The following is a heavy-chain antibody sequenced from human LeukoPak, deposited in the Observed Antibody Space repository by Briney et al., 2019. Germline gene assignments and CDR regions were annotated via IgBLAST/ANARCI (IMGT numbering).Heavy chain of an antibody. D-gene: IGHD4-23*01. J-gene: IGHJ5*02. CDR2: IYSGGST. V-gene: IGHV3-53*01. CDR1: GFTVSSNY. CDR3: ASGGPHNWFDP. Sequence: GGSLRLSCAASGFTVSSNYMSWVRQAPGKGLEWVSVIYSGGSTYYADSVKGRFTISRDNSKNTLYLQMNSLRAEDTAVYYCASGGPHNWFDPWGQGTLATVSS.